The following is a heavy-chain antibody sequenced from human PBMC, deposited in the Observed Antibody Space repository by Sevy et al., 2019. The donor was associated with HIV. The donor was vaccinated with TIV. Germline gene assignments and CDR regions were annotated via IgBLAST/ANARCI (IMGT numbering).Heavy chain of an antibody. Sequence: QLGGSLRLSCAASGFTFSNYGMHWVRQAPGKGLEWVAVIWYDGSYKYYADSVKGRFTISRDNTKSTLYLQMNSLRAEDTALYYCAKTFAIFGVLMSPDFDPWGQGTLVTVSS. CDR2: IWYDGSYK. CDR3: AKTFAIFGVLMSPDFDP. J-gene: IGHJ5*02. CDR1: GFTFSNYG. D-gene: IGHD3-3*01. V-gene: IGHV3-33*06.